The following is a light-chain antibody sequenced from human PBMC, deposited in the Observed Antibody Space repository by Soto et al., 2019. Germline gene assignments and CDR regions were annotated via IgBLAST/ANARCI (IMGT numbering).Light chain of an antibody. V-gene: IGLV2-14*03. CDR1: SSDFGDFNY. CDR2: DVS. J-gene: IGLJ1*01. Sequence: QSVLTQPASVSGSPGQSITISCTGTSSDFGDFNYVFWYQQHPGKAPKLLIYDVSNRPSGVSNRFSGSKSGDTASLTISGLQAEDEADYYCTPYTTSITYVFGTGTKVTVL. CDR3: TPYTTSITYV.